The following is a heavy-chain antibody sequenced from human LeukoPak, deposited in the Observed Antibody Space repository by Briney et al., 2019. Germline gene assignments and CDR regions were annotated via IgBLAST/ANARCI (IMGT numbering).Heavy chain of an antibody. CDR3: ARAQWRTCSYYYMDV. D-gene: IGHD6-19*01. Sequence: PGGSLRLSCAASGFTVSFNYMSWVRQAPGKGLEWISVIYSGGSTYYADSVKGRFTISRGDSKNTLYLQMNSLRAEDTAIYYCARAQWRTCSYYYMDVWGKGTTVTVSS. V-gene: IGHV3-53*01. CDR1: GFTVSFNY. CDR2: IYSGGST. J-gene: IGHJ6*03.